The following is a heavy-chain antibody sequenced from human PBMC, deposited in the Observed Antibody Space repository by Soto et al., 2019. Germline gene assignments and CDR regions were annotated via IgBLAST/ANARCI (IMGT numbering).Heavy chain of an antibody. CDR2: IRSKANSYAT. Sequence: RRRIRQASGKGLEWVGLIRSKANSYATAYAASVKGRFTISRDDSKNTVYLQMNSLKTEDTAVYYCTRDGLRLGEFSYGYWGQGLLLTVSS. V-gene: IGHV3-73*01. J-gene: IGHJ4*02. D-gene: IGHD3-16*01. CDR3: TRDGLRLGEFSYGY.